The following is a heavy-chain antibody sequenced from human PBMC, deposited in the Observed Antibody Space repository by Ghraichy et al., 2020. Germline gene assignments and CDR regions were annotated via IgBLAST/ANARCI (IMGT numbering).Heavy chain of an antibody. Sequence: SQTLSLTCAISGDSVSSNSAAWSWIRQSPSGGLEWLGRTYYRSKWYFDYGVSVRSRISINPDTSKNQFSLQLNSVTPEDTAVYYCARIGCPGNTCPITFDYWGQGTPVTVSS. CDR1: GDSVSSNSAA. V-gene: IGHV6-1*01. CDR2: TYYRSKWYF. D-gene: IGHD2-8*02. J-gene: IGHJ4*02. CDR3: ARIGCPGNTCPITFDY.